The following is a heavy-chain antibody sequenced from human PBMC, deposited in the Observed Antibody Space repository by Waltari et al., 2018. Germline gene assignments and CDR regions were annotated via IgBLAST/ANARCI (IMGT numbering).Heavy chain of an antibody. J-gene: IGHJ4*02. CDR2: IYHSGST. D-gene: IGHD1-26*01. V-gene: IGHV4-38-2*02. Sequence: QVQLQESGPGLVKPSETLSLTCAVSGYSISSGDYWGWIRQPPGKGLEWIGTIYHSGSTYYNPSLKSRVTISVDTSKNHFSLKLSSVTAADTAVYYCARDTVGATTGSFDYWGQGTLVTVSS. CDR3: ARDTVGATTGSFDY. CDR1: GYSISSGDY.